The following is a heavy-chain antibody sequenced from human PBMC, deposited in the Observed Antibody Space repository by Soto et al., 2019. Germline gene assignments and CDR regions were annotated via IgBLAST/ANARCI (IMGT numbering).Heavy chain of an antibody. CDR3: AKADGEQWLIPHLDN. V-gene: IGHV3-23*01. J-gene: IGHJ4*02. Sequence: EVQLLESGGGVVQPGGSLRLSCAASGFNFKKFAMGWVRQAPGEGLEWVSGISCCGGSTSYADSVKGRFTLARDDSKNTLSLHLKSLRFEDTARYFCAKADGEQWLIPHLDNWGQGTLVTVS. CDR2: ISCCGGST. D-gene: IGHD6-19*01. CDR1: GFNFKKFA.